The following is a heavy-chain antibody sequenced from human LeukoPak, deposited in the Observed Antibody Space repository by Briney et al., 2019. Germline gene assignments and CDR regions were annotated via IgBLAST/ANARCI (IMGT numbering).Heavy chain of an antibody. CDR3: ATDSNPFDY. V-gene: IGHV3-23*01. CDR1: GLTFNTYP. CDR2: ISGGGDTT. J-gene: IGHJ4*02. Sequence: GGSLRLSCAASGLTFNTYPMAWVSQAPGKGLEWVSRISGGGDTTYYTDSVKGRFTISRDNSKNTLFLQMNSLRAEDTAIYFCATDSNPFDYWGQGTLVTVSS. D-gene: IGHD6-13*01.